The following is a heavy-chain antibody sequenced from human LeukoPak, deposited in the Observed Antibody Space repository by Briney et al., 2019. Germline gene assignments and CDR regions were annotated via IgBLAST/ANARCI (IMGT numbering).Heavy chain of an antibody. D-gene: IGHD3-10*01. V-gene: IGHV3-74*01. CDR1: GFTFSSYW. J-gene: IGHJ4*02. CDR2: INSDGSST. Sequence: GGSLRLSCAASGFTFSSYWMHWVRQAPGKGLVWVSRINSDGSSTSYADSVKGRFTISRDNAKNTLYLQMNSLRAEDTAVCYCAREGLLWFGELKGPLGDYWGQGTLVTVSS. CDR3: AREGLLWFGELKGPLGDY.